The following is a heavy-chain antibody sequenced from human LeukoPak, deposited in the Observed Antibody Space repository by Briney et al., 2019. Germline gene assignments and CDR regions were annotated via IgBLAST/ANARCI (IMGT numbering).Heavy chain of an antibody. Sequence: GGSLRLSCAASGFTFSNSSMNWVRQAPGKGLEWVSSISSSSDYIYDADSVKGRFTISRDNAKNSLYLQMNSLRAEDTAVYYCARGLRRRGSGYDYWGQGTLVTASS. CDR3: ARGLRRRGSGYDY. CDR2: ISSSSDYI. D-gene: IGHD5-12*01. V-gene: IGHV3-21*01. CDR1: GFTFSNSS. J-gene: IGHJ4*02.